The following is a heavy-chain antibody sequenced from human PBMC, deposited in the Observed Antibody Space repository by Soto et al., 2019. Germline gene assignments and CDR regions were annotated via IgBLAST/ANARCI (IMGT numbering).Heavy chain of an antibody. V-gene: IGHV4-31*03. Sequence: SETLSLTSTVSGGSISTGIYYWSWIRQHPGKGLEWIGYIFYSGSTYYNPSLKSRVTISVDTSKNQFSLKVSSVTAADTAVYHCARGGYCSGGSCTMDVWGQGTTVTVSS. J-gene: IGHJ6*02. D-gene: IGHD2-15*01. CDR1: GGSISTGIYY. CDR3: ARGGYCSGGSCTMDV. CDR2: IFYSGST.